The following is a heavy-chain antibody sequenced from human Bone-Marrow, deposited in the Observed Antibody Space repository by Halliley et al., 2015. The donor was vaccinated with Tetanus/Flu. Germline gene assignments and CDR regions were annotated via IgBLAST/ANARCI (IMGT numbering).Heavy chain of an antibody. Sequence: PGKELEWISYIYYRGPTHYNPSLKSRVTISVDRPKNQFSLRLTSVTAADTAVYYWARFWSGFDYWGQGTLVTVSS. D-gene: IGHD3-3*01. CDR2: IYYRGPT. J-gene: IGHJ4*02. CDR3: ARFWSGFDY. V-gene: IGHV4-59*01.